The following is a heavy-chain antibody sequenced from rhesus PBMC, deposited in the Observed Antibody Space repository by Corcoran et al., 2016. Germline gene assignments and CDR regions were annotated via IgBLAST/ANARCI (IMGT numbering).Heavy chain of an antibody. J-gene: IGHJ4*01. CDR3: AGHIIPMNTPLVDY. CDR1: GYAISSGYY. V-gene: IGHV4-99*01. D-gene: IGHD4-23*01. Sequence: QVQLQESGPGLVKPSETLSLTCAVTGYAISSGYYWGWIRTPQGTGLEYIGYVSCSSASTPSNPSLKSRVPISKDTSKNQFSLQLSSVTAAYTSVYYCAGHIIPMNTPLVDYWGQGVVVTVSS. CDR2: VSCSSAST.